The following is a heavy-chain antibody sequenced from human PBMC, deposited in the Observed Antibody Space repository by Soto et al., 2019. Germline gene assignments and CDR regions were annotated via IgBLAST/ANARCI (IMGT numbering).Heavy chain of an antibody. J-gene: IGHJ6*03. CDR2: IYYSGST. CDR3: ARALRTPYSSSWCQNYYYYYMDV. D-gene: IGHD6-13*01. CDR1: GGSISSYY. V-gene: IGHV4-59*08. Sequence: PSETLSLTCTVSGGSISSYYWSWIRQPPGKGLEWIGYIYYSGSTNYNPSLKSRVTISVDTSKNQFSLKLSSVTAADTAVYYCARALRTPYSSSWCQNYYYYYMDVWGKGTTVTVSS.